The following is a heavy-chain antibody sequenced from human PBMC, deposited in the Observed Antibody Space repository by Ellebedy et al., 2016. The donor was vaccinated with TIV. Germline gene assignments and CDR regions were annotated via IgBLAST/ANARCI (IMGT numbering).Heavy chain of an antibody. CDR1: GFTFSDYY. CDR2: ISSSSSTI. J-gene: IGHJ4*02. Sequence: PGGSLRLSCAASGFTFSDYYMSWIRQAPGKGLEWVSYISSSSSTIYYADSVKGRFTISRDNAKNSLYLQMNSLRAEDTAVYYCARDLGSGYSYGLVDYWGQGTLVTVSS. CDR3: ARDLGSGYSYGLVDY. V-gene: IGHV3-11*04. D-gene: IGHD5-18*01.